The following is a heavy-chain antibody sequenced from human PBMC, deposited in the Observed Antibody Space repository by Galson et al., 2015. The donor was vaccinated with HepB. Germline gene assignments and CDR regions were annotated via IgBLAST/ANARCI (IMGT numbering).Heavy chain of an antibody. CDR2: IKQDGSEK. CDR1: GFTFSSYW. D-gene: IGHD6-13*01. V-gene: IGHV3-7*01. Sequence: SLRLSCAASGFTFSSYWMSWVRQAPGKGLEWVANIKQDGSEKYYVDSVKGRFTISRDNAKNSLYLQMNSLRAEDTAVYYCASSSSSWYPKDLAEYFHHGGHGTLVTVSS. CDR3: ASSSSSWYPKDLAEYFHH. J-gene: IGHJ1*01.